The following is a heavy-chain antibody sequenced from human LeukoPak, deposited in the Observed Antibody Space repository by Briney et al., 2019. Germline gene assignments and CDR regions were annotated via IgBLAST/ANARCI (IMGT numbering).Heavy chain of an antibody. J-gene: IGHJ5*02. V-gene: IGHV3-21*01. D-gene: IGHD6-13*01. CDR3: ARAPGIAAARFDP. CDR1: GFTFSSYS. Sequence: GGSLRLSCAASGFTFSSYSMNWVRQAPGKGLEWVSSISSSSSYIYYADSVKGRFTISRDNAKNPLYLQMNSLRAEDTAVYYCARAPGIAAARFDPWGQGTLVTVSS. CDR2: ISSSSSYI.